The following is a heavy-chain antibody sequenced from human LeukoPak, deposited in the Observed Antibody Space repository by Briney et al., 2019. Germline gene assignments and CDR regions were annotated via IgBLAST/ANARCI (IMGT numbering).Heavy chain of an antibody. V-gene: IGHV3-7*01. CDR3: ARIWYFGANKWPYFAC. Sequence: GGSLRLSCAASGFTFSTYTMNWVRQAPGKGLEWVANIDPDGSETQYVGSVKGRFTTSRDNAKNSLYLQMNSLRAEDTAIYHCARIWYFGANKWPYFACWSQGTLVTVSS. CDR2: IDPDGSET. CDR1: GFTFSTYT. D-gene: IGHD3-10*01. J-gene: IGHJ4*02.